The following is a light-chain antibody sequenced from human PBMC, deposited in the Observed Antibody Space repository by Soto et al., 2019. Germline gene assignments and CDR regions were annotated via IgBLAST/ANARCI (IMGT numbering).Light chain of an antibody. J-gene: IGLJ1*01. CDR2: EVS. V-gene: IGLV2-14*01. CDR3: SSYTSNYTYV. Sequence: QSALTQPASVSGSPGQSITISCTGTSSDVGGYNYVSWYQQHPGKAPKLMIYEVSNRPSGVSTRFSGSKSGNTASLTISGLQAEDEADYYCSSYTSNYTYVFGTGTKVTVL. CDR1: SSDVGGYNY.